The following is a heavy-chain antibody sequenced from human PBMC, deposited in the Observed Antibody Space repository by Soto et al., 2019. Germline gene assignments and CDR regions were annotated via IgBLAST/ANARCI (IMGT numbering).Heavy chain of an antibody. D-gene: IGHD2-8*02. Sequence: PGESLKISCKGSVYSFTSYWIGWVRQMPGKGLEWMGIMFPGDSNSRYSPSFQGQVTFSAEKSTSTAYLQWSSLKASDTAIYYCARQGEVLGFWGQGTLVTVSS. V-gene: IGHV5-51*01. CDR2: MFPGDSNS. J-gene: IGHJ4*02. CDR3: ARQGEVLGF. CDR1: VYSFTSYW.